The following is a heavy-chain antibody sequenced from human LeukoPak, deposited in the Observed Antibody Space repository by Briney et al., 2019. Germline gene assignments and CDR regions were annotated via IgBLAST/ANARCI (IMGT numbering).Heavy chain of an antibody. Sequence: GGSLRLSCAASGFTFSHYYMSWIRQAPGKGLEWDSYISGDGSSISYADSVQGRFTISRDNAKISLYLQMNSLRPEDTAVYYCARGGYYGGDDYWGQGTLVTVSS. CDR1: GFTFSHYY. CDR3: ARGGYYGGDDY. CDR2: ISGDGSSI. V-gene: IGHV3-11*01. J-gene: IGHJ4*02. D-gene: IGHD4-23*01.